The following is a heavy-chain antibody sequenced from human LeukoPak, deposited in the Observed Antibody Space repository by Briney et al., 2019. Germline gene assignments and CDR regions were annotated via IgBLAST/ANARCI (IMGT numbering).Heavy chain of an antibody. CDR2: IKQDGSEK. Sequence: PPGGSLRLSCAASGFTFSSYWMSWVRQAPGKGLEWVANIKQDGSEKYYVDSVKGRFTISRDNAKNSLYLQMNGLRAEDTAVYYCARALYSGSYLGDYWGQGTLVTVSS. V-gene: IGHV3-7*01. D-gene: IGHD1-26*01. CDR1: GFTFSSYW. J-gene: IGHJ4*02. CDR3: ARALYSGSYLGDY.